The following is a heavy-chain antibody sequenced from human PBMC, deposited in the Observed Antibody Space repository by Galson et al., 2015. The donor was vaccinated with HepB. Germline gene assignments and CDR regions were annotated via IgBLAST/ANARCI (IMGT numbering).Heavy chain of an antibody. V-gene: IGHV3-21*01. CDR3: ARAYDLRRRTNYYGMDV. Sequence: SLRLSCAASGFTFSSYSMNWVRQAPGKGLEWVSSISSSSSYIYYADSVKGRFTISRDNAKNSLYLQMNSLRAEDTAVYYCARAYDLRRRTNYYGMDVWGQGTTVTVSS. D-gene: IGHD5-12*01. CDR1: GFTFSSYS. CDR2: ISSSSSYI. J-gene: IGHJ6*02.